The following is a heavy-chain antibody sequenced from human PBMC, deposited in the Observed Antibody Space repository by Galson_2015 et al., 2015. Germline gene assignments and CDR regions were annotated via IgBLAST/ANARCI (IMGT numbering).Heavy chain of an antibody. J-gene: IGHJ4*02. CDR1: VASIRSDS. Sequence: SGTLSLTCTVSVASIRSDSWSWIRQSPGKGLEWIGYFFYSGTTKYNPSLNSRVTISADSSKNQFSLKFSSVTAADTAVYYCARQRYGGGSYIFDSWGQGTLVTVSS. V-gene: IGHV4-59*08. CDR3: ARQRYGGGSYIFDS. CDR2: FFYSGTT. D-gene: IGHD1-26*01.